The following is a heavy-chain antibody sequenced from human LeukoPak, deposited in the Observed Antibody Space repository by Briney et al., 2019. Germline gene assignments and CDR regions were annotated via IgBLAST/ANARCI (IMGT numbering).Heavy chain of an antibody. CDR1: GYTFNNFV. J-gene: IGHJ4*02. CDR3: ARGQSMYY. Sequence: ASVTISCKASGYTFNNFVISWVRQAPGQGLEWVGWISPHTYTTKYAQKVQGRLTMTTDDSTSTVYMELRSLRFDDTAVYFCARGQSMYYWGQGTPVTVSS. V-gene: IGHV1-18*01. D-gene: IGHD3-16*01. CDR2: ISPHTYTT.